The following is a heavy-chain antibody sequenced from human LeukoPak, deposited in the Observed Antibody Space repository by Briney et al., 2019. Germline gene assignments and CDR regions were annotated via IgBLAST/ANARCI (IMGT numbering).Heavy chain of an antibody. CDR1: GYRFTRRW. CDR2: VNPGDSNT. Sequence: HTSFKGSGYRFTRRWCRCVRQPPGKELEWMGIVNPGDSNTIYSPSFQGQVTISVDKSITTAYLQWSSLKASDTAMYYCAIVEMATIARYWGQGTLGTVSP. J-gene: IGHJ4*02. D-gene: IGHD5-24*01. CDR3: AIVEMATIARY. V-gene: IGHV5-51*01.